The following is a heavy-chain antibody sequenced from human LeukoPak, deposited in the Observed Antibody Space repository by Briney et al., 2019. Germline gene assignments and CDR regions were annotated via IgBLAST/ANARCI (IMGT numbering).Heavy chain of an antibody. CDR3: ATPLDYYDSSGYHQGGD. D-gene: IGHD3-22*01. CDR1: GFTFTNYW. V-gene: IGHV3-7*03. CDR2: MKPDGSER. Sequence: GGSLRLSCAASGFTFTNYWMSWVRQAPGKGLEWVANMKPDGSERYYVDSVKGRFTVSRDNAKNSLYLQMNSLRAEDTAVYYCATPLDYYDSSGYHQGGDWGQGTLVTVSS. J-gene: IGHJ4*02.